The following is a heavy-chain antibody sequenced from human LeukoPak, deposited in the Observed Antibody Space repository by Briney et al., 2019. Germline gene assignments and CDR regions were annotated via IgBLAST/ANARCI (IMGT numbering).Heavy chain of an antibody. V-gene: IGHV3-23*01. CDR2: ISGSGDNT. CDR3: AKGSYYDSSGSFYFDY. J-gene: IGHJ4*02. Sequence: ETLSLTCTVSGGSISSSSYYWGWIRQPPGKGLEWVSGISGSGDNTYYADSVKGRFTISRDNSKNTLYVQVNSLGTEDTAAYYCAKGSYYDSSGSFYFDYWGQGTLVTVSS. CDR1: GGSISSSSYY. D-gene: IGHD3-22*01.